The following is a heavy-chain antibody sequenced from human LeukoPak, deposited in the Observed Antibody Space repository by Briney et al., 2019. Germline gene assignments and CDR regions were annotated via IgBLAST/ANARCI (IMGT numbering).Heavy chain of an antibody. CDR1: GFIVSDSY. D-gene: IGHD1-26*01. Sequence: GGSLRLSCAASGFIVSDSYMSWVRQAPGKGLEWVSALYSDGKTYYAGSVKGRFTIPRDNSKNTVSLQMNSLRAEDTAVYYCARQVGAATNFEYWGQGTLVTVSS. J-gene: IGHJ4*02. CDR2: LYSDGKT. CDR3: ARQVGAATNFEY. V-gene: IGHV3-53*01.